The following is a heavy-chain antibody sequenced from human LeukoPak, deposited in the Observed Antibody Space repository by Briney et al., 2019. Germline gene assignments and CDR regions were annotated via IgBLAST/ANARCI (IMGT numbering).Heavy chain of an antibody. CDR2: IYYSGST. CDR3: ARVHCSGGSCYSFLSDGLDY. J-gene: IGHJ4*02. CDR1: GGSISSGDYY. Sequence: PSETLSLTCTVSGGSISSGDYYWSWIRQPPGKGLEWIGYIYYSGSTYYNPSLKSRATISVDTSKNQFSLKLSSVTAADTAVYYCARVHCSGGSCYSFLSDGLDYWGQGTLVTVSS. V-gene: IGHV4-30-4*01. D-gene: IGHD2-15*01.